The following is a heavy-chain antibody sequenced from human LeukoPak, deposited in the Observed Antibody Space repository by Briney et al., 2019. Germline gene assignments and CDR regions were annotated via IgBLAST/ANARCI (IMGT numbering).Heavy chain of an antibody. D-gene: IGHD2-8*02. CDR2: INSDGSRT. CDR3: ARVLTGSWDWFDP. V-gene: IGHV3-74*01. J-gene: IGHJ5*02. CDR1: KFIFSSYW. Sequence: GGSLRLSCAASKFIFSSYWMHWVRHAPGKGLVWVSRINSDGSRTNYADSVKGRFTISRDNAKNTLYLQMSSLRAEDTAVYYCARVLTGSWDWFDPWGQGTLVTVSS.